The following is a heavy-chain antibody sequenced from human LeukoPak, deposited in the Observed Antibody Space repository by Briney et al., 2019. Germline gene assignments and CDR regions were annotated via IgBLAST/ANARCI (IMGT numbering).Heavy chain of an antibody. J-gene: IGHJ3*02. V-gene: IGHV3-43D*03. CDR2: ISWDGGST. D-gene: IGHD1-20*01. CDR1: GFTFDDYA. CDR3: AKAYNWNDVGDAFDI. Sequence: GGSLRLSCAASGFTFDDYAMHWVRQAPGKGLEWVSLISWDGGSTYYADSVKGRFTISRDNSKNSLYLQMNSLRAEDTALYYCAKAYNWNDVGDAFDIWGQGTMATVSS.